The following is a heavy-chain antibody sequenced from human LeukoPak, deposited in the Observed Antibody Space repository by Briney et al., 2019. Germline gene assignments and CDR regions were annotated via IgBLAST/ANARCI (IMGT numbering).Heavy chain of an antibody. D-gene: IGHD3-22*01. CDR2: ISGSGGSK. CDR1: GFTFSSFG. J-gene: IGHJ4*02. CDR3: AKLLYYYDSSQPY. Sequence: PGGSLRLPCAASGFTFSSFGMSWVRQAPGKGLEGVSAISGSGGSKYYADSVKGRFTISRDNPKNTLYLQMNSLRAEDTAVYYCAKLLYYYDSSQPYWGQGTLVTVSS. V-gene: IGHV3-23*01.